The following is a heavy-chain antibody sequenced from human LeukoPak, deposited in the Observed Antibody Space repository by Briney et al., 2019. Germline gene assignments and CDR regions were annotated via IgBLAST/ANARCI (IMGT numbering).Heavy chain of an antibody. D-gene: IGHD3-10*01. Sequence: GDSVKVSCKASGYTFSGTGWYLYWLRQAPGQGLECMGWIHPNNGDTAYAQKLEGRVAMTRDTSISTAYMELRRLRPDDTAVYFCARDGPAQMVDLDYWGQGTLVTVSS. CDR2: IHPNNGDT. CDR1: GYTFSGTGWY. CDR3: ARDGPAQMVDLDY. J-gene: IGHJ4*02. V-gene: IGHV1-2*02.